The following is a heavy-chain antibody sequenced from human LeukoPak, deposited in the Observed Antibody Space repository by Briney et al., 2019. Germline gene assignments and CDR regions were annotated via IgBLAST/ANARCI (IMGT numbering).Heavy chain of an antibody. J-gene: IGHJ3*02. D-gene: IGHD2-8*01. CDR1: GGSISSGGYY. CDR3: ARYCTNGVCYPLGDSFDI. V-gene: IGHV4-30-2*01. CDR2: IYHSGST. Sequence: SETLSLTCTVSGGSISSGGYYWSWIRQPPGKGLEWIGYIYHSGSTYYNPSLKSRVTISVDRSKNQFSLKLSSVTAADTAVYYCARYCTNGVCYPLGDSFDIWGQGTMVTVSS.